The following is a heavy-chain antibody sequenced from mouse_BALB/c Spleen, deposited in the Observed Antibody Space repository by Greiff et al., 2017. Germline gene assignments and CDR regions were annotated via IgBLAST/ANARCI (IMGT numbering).Heavy chain of an antibody. V-gene: IGHV3-2*02. D-gene: IGHD3-1*01. Sequence: DVQLQESGPGLVKPSQSLSLTCTVTGYSITSDYAWNWIRQFPGNKLEWMGYISYSGSTSYNPSLKSRISITRDTSKNQFFLQLNSVTTEDTATYYCARKGSSGYGFAYWGQGTLVTVSA. CDR1: GYSITSDYA. CDR3: ARKGSSGYGFAY. J-gene: IGHJ3*01. CDR2: ISYSGST.